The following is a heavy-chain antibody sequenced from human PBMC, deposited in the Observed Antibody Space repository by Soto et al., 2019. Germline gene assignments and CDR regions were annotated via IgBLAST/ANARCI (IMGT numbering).Heavy chain of an antibody. D-gene: IGHD5-12*01. Sequence: SEPLSLTCAVSGYSISSGYYWGWIRQPPGKGLEWMGSIYHSGSTYYNPSLKSRVTISVDTSKNQFSLKLSSVTAADTAVYYCAREVEMATIPNWFDPWGQGTLVTVSS. CDR3: AREVEMATIPNWFDP. V-gene: IGHV4-38-2*02. CDR1: GYSISSGYY. J-gene: IGHJ5*02. CDR2: IYHSGST.